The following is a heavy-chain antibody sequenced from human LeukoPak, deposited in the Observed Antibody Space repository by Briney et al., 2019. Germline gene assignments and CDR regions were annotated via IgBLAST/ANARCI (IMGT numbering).Heavy chain of an antibody. CDR3: ARGYDILTGDNYFDY. J-gene: IGHJ4*02. CDR2: IGTAGDT. V-gene: IGHV3-13*01. CDR1: GFTFSSYD. D-gene: IGHD3-9*01. Sequence: GGSLRLSCAASGFTFSSYDMHWVRQATGKGLEWDSAIGTAGDTYYPGSVKGRFTISRESAKNSLYLQMNSLRAGDTAVYYCARGYDILTGDNYFDYWGQGTLVTVSS.